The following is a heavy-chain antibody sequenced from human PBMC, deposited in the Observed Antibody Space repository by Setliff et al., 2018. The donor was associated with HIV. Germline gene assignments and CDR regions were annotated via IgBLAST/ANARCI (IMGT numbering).Heavy chain of an antibody. CDR1: GDNFNNVA. V-gene: IGHV1-69*13. J-gene: IGHJ5*02. D-gene: IGHD3-10*01. CDR3: TNRGGSGTNVGNWFDP. CDR2: ILPIFGAT. Sequence: SVEVSCKASGDNFNNVAFNWVRQAPGQGLEWMGGILPIFGATDYAQKFQGRLTLTAVQSENSVYMELSSLRSDDTAVYYCTNRGGSGTNVGNWFDPWGQGTLVTVSS.